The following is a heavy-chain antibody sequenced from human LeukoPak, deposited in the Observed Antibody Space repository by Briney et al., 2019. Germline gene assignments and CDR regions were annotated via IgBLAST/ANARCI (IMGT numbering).Heavy chain of an antibody. CDR3: AGASSDGVVIDATSFDL. CDR1: GLIGIDGY. Sequence: GGSLRLSCAVSGLIGIDGYMSWVRQAPGKGLEWLSVIYRGGATYYADSVKGRFTISRDNSKNTWHLQLNSLRAEDTAVYYCAGASSDGVVIDATSFDLWGQGTLVIVSS. V-gene: IGHV3-66*01. D-gene: IGHD2-15*01. CDR2: IYRGGAT. J-gene: IGHJ4*02.